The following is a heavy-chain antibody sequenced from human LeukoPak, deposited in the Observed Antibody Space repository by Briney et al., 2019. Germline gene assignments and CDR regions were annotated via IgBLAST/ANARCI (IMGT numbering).Heavy chain of an antibody. Sequence: GGSLRLSCAASGFTFSNYGMHWVRQAPGKGLEWVAFIKHDESRIHYPDSLKGRLTISRDTAKNTLYLQMNSLAVEDTAVYYFAKESASFHVSGPSFDYWGQGTLVTVSS. CDR1: GFTFSNYG. CDR3: AKESASFHVSGPSFDY. CDR2: IKHDESRI. V-gene: IGHV3-30*02. D-gene: IGHD3-10*01. J-gene: IGHJ4*02.